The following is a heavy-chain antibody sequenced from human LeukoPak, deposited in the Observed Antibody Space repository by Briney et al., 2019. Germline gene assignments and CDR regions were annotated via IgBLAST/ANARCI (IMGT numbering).Heavy chain of an antibody. CDR3: ARDKVPAAAMDV. J-gene: IGHJ6*04. D-gene: IGHD2-2*01. Sequence: ASVKVSCKASGYTFTNYDINWVRQATGQGLEWMGWMSPNSGNTGYAQKFQGRVTITRNTSISTAYMKLSSLRSEDTAVYYCARDKVPAAAMDVWGKGTTVTVSS. V-gene: IGHV1-8*01. CDR2: MSPNSGNT. CDR1: GYTFTNYD.